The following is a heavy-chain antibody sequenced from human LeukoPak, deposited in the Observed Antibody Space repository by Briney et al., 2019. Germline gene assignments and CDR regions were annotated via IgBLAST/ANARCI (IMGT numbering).Heavy chain of an antibody. D-gene: IGHD1-26*01. J-gene: IGHJ4*02. CDR2: IREDGTIT. CDR1: GFTFSSYW. CDR3: ARNFVGTSTSDFDS. V-gene: IGHV3-74*01. Sequence: GGSLRFSCAASGFTFSSYWMHWVRQVPGKGLVWVSRIREDGTITNYEDSVKGRFTIFRDNARNTLYLQMHSLRAEDTAIYYCARNFVGTSTSDFDSWGQGTQVTVSS.